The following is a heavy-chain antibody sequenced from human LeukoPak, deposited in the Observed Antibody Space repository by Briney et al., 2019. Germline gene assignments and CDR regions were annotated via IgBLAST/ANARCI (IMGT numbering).Heavy chain of an antibody. V-gene: IGHV1-18*01. D-gene: IGHD2-2*01. CDR2: ISAYNGNT. J-gene: IGHJ4*02. CDR1: GYTFTSYG. Sequence: AASVTLSCAASGYTFTSYGISWVRHAPGQELEWMGWISAYNGNTNYAQKLQCRVTMTTDTSTSTAYMELRSLRSDDTAVYYCARAAGSNSLNYFDYWGQGTLVTVPS. CDR3: ARAAGSNSLNYFDY.